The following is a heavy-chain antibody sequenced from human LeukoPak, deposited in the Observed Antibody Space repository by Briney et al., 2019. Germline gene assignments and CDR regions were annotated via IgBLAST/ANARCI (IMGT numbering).Heavy chain of an antibody. D-gene: IGHD6-13*01. CDR1: GGSFSNYY. Sequence: SETLSLTCTFSGGSFSNYYWGWIRQPPGKGLEWIGLINYSGSTNYNPSLKSRVTISADTSKNQFSLKLSSVTAADTAVYYCAREPRYSSSWYYFDYWGQGTLVTVS. CDR3: AREPRYSSSWYYFDY. CDR2: INYSGST. V-gene: IGHV4-59*01. J-gene: IGHJ4*02.